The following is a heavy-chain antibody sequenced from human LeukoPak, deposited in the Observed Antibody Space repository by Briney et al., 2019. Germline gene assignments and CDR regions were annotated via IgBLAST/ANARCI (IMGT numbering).Heavy chain of an antibody. D-gene: IGHD2-21*02. J-gene: IGHJ5*02. CDR2: IYYSGST. Sequence: PSETLSLTCTVSGGSISSYYWSWIRQPPGKGLEWIGYIYYSGSTNYNPSLKSRVTMSVDTSMNLFALKLSSVTAADTAVYYCARQGVATAIDHWGQGTMVTVSS. CDR3: ARQGVATAIDH. V-gene: IGHV4-59*12. CDR1: GGSISSYY.